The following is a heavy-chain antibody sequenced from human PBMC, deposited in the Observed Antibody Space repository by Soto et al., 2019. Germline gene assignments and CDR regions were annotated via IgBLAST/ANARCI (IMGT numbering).Heavy chain of an antibody. CDR2: IYSGGST. Sequence: GGSLRLSCAASGFTVSSNYMSWVRQAPGKGLEWVSVIYSGGSTYYADSVKGRFTISRDNSKNTRYLQMNSLRAEDTAVYYCARDLSPYSSSWMVDYWGQGTLVTVSS. D-gene: IGHD6-13*01. V-gene: IGHV3-53*01. CDR1: GFTVSSNY. CDR3: ARDLSPYSSSWMVDY. J-gene: IGHJ4*02.